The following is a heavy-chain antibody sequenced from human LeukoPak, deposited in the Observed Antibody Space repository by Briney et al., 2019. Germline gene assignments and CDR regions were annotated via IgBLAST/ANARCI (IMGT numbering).Heavy chain of an antibody. V-gene: IGHV3-30-3*01. Sequence: GGSLRLSCAASGFTFSSYAMHWVRQAPGKGLEWVAVISYDGSNKYYADSVKGRFTISRDNSKNTLYLQMNSLRAEDTAVYYCARSYWGPDAFDIWGQGTMVTVSS. CDR2: ISYDGSNK. CDR3: ARSYWGPDAFDI. CDR1: GFTFSSYA. D-gene: IGHD7-27*01. J-gene: IGHJ3*02.